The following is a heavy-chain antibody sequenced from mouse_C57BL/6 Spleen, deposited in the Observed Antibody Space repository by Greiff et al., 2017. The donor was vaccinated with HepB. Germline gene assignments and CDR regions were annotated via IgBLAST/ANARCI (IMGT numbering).Heavy chain of an antibody. V-gene: IGHV5-17*01. CDR1: GFTFSDYG. D-gene: IGHD2-4*01. CDR2: ISSGSSTI. J-gene: IGHJ3*01. CDR3: ARPIYYDYDGGFAY. Sequence: EVKLVESGGGLVKPGGSLKLSCAASGFTFSDYGMHWVRQAPEKGLEWVAYISSGSSTIYYADTVNGRVTISRDNAKNTLFLQMTSLRSEDTSMYYCARPIYYDYDGGFAYWGQGTLVTVSA.